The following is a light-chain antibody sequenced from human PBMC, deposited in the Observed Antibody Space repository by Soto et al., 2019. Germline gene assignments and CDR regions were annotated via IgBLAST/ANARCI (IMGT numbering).Light chain of an antibody. Sequence: DIQMTQSPSSLSASVGDTVTITCRASQNIDNFLNWYQQKPGKAPKLLIFAAPSLHGGVPSRFSGSGSGADFTLTISSLQPEDFATYSCQQSFKAPTFGQGTKVDIK. V-gene: IGKV1-39*01. CDR3: QQSFKAPT. CDR1: QNIDNF. J-gene: IGKJ1*01. CDR2: AAP.